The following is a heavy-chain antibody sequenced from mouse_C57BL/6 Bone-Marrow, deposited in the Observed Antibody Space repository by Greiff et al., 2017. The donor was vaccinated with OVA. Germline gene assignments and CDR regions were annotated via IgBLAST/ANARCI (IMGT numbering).Heavy chain of an antibody. CDR3: ARSVLLRGYFDV. D-gene: IGHD1-1*01. CDR2: IGPGCGST. CDR1: GYTFTDYY. V-gene: IGHV1-77*01. Sequence: VQLQQSGAELVKPGASVKISCKASGYTFTDYYINWVKQRPGQGLEWIGKIGPGCGSTYDNEKFKGKATLTADKSSSTAYMQLSSLTSEDSADYFGARSVLLRGYFDVWGTGTTVTVSA. J-gene: IGHJ1*03.